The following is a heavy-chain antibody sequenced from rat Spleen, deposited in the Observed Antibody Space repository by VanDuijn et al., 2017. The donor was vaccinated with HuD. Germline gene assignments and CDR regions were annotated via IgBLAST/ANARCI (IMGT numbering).Heavy chain of an antibody. V-gene: IGHV5-19*01. Sequence: EVQLVESGGGLVQPGRSLKLSCAASGFTFSDYNMAWIRQAPTKGLEWVASISPTGGSTHYRDSVKGRFTISRDNAESTLYLQMDSLRSEDTATYYCARDYSNYFPYWYFDFWGPGTMVTVSS. CDR1: GFTFSDYN. CDR2: ISPTGGST. D-gene: IGHD1-2*01. J-gene: IGHJ1*01. CDR3: ARDYSNYFPYWYFDF.